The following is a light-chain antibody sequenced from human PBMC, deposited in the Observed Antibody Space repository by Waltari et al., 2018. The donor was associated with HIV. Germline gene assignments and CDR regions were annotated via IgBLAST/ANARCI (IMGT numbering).Light chain of an antibody. CDR3: ATWDDSLSGWV. Sequence: QSVLTQPPSASGTPGQRVTISCSGSRSNIGSNHVYWYQQIPGTAPKPLYYRNKQRPSGVPDRFSGSKSGTAASLAISGLRSEEEADYYCATWDDSLSGWVFGGGTKLTVL. CDR1: RSNIGSNH. V-gene: IGLV1-47*01. J-gene: IGLJ3*02. CDR2: RNK.